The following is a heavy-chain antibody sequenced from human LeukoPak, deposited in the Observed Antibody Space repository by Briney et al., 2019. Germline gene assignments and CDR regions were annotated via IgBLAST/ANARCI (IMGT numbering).Heavy chain of an antibody. CDR2: INPNSGGT. D-gene: IGHD2-21*02. J-gene: IGHJ4*02. CDR1: GYTFTGYY. V-gene: IGHV1-2*02. CDR3: ARELFVVVTAIPHATFDY. Sequence: GASVKVSCKASGYTFTGYYMHWVRQAPGQGLEWMGWINPNSGGTNYAQKFQGRVTMTRDTSISTAYMELSSLRSEDTAVYYCARELFVVVTAIPHATFDYWGQGTLVTVSS.